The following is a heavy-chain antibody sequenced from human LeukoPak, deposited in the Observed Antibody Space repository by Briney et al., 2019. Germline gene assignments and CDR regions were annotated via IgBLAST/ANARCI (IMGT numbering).Heavy chain of an antibody. V-gene: IGHV3-21*01. CDR1: GFTVSSNY. CDR2: ISSSSSYI. D-gene: IGHD4-17*01. CDR3: VRGATVTSPFDY. Sequence: GGSLRLSCAASGFTVSSNYMSWVRQAPGKGLEWVSSISSSSSYIYYADSVKGRFTISRDNAKNSLYLQMNSLRAEDTAVYYCVRGATVTSPFDYWGQGTLVTVSS. J-gene: IGHJ4*02.